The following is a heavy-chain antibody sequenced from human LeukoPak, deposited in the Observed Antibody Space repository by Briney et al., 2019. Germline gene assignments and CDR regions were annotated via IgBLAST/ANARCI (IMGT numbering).Heavy chain of an antibody. J-gene: IGHJ4*02. CDR2: ISSSSSYI. D-gene: IGHD3-22*01. Sequence: PGGSLRLSCAASGFTFSSYSMNWFRQAPGKGLEWVSSISSSSSYIYYADSVKGRFTISRDNAKNSLYLQMSSLRAEDTAVYYCASEYYYDSSGYYYVSSYFDYWGQGTLVTVSS. V-gene: IGHV3-21*01. CDR3: ASEYYYDSSGYYYVSSYFDY. CDR1: GFTFSSYS.